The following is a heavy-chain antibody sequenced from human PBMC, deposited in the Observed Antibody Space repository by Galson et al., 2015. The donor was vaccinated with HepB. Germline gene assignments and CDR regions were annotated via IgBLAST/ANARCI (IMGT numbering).Heavy chain of an antibody. CDR3: ASLRGTDPLGFDY. CDR2: IYPAYSDA. J-gene: IGHJ4*02. Sequence: QSGAEVKKPGESLKISCKGSGYNFATHRIGWVRQMPGKGLEWVGIIYPAYSDARYSPSFQGQVTISADKSISTAYLQWSSLKASDTAMYYCASLRGTDPLGFDYWGQGTLVTVSS. D-gene: IGHD3-16*01. V-gene: IGHV5-51*01. CDR1: GYNFATHR.